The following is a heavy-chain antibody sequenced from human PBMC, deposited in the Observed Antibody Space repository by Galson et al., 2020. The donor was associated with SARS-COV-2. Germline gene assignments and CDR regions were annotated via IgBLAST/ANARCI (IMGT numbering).Heavy chain of an antibody. D-gene: IGHD1-26*01. J-gene: IGHJ4*02. CDR1: GGAFYSFA. CDR3: ARAQGGSYILDY. CDR2: IIPIIGRP. Sequence: SVKVSCKASGGAFYSFAFSWVRQAPGQGLEWLGEIIPIIGRPNYAQNFQDRVTITADESTTTVYMELRSLRSEDTAVYYCARAQGGSYILDYWGQGTLVTVSS. V-gene: IGHV1-69*13.